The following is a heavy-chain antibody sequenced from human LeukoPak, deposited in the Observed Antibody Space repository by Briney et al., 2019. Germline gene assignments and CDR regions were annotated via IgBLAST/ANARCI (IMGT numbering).Heavy chain of an antibody. CDR1: GGSISNYY. V-gene: IGHV4-59*08. CDR2: IYYSGST. CDR3: ARRGYSSGWYEGYFDY. J-gene: IGHJ4*02. Sequence: SETLSLTCTVSGGSISNYYWCWIRQPPGKGLEWIGYIYYSGSTNSNPSLKSRVTISLDTSKNQFSLKLSSVTAADTAVYHCARRGYSSGWYEGYFDYWGQGTLVTVSS. D-gene: IGHD6-19*01.